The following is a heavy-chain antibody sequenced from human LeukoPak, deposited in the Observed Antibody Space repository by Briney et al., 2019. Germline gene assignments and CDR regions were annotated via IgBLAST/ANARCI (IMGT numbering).Heavy chain of an antibody. CDR2: IIPIFGTA. Sequence: GASVKVSCKASGYTFTSYGISWVRQAPGQGLEWMGGIIPIFGTANYAQKFQGRVTITADESTSTAYMELSSLRSEDTAVYYCARRVFGSSGYYGENWGQGTLVTVSS. V-gene: IGHV1-69*13. J-gene: IGHJ4*02. CDR3: ARRVFGSSGYYGEN. CDR1: GYTFTSYG. D-gene: IGHD3-22*01.